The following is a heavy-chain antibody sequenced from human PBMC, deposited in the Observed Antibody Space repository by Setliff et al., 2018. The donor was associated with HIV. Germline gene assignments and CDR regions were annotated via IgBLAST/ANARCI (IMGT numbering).Heavy chain of an antibody. CDR2: FYETGYT. CDR3: TRDITSGFFLERASEY. V-gene: IGHV4-38-2*02. D-gene: IGHD3-3*01. J-gene: IGHJ4*02. Sequence: SETLSLTCAVSDYFISSAYYWGWIRQPPGKGLEWIGSFYETGYTYYNPSLKSRVTMSVDTSKNQFSLKLTSVTAADTAVYYCTRDITSGFFLERASEYWGQGTLVTVSS. CDR1: DYFISSAYY.